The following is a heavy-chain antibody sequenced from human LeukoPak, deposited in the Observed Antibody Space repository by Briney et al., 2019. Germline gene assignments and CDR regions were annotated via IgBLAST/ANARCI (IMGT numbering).Heavy chain of an antibody. Sequence: LTGGSLRLSCTASGFTFSNFWMSWVRQAPGKGLEWVANIKEDGNAKYYVESVEGRFTISRDNAKNSLYLQMIRLRAEDTAIYYCARGSFRLAGGGKYCDLYSCYGPNQYWGQGTLVTVSS. CDR3: ARGSFRLAGGGKYCDLYSCYGPNQY. J-gene: IGHJ4*02. D-gene: IGHD3/OR15-3a*01. CDR2: IKEDGNAK. V-gene: IGHV3-7*01. CDR1: GFTFSNFW.